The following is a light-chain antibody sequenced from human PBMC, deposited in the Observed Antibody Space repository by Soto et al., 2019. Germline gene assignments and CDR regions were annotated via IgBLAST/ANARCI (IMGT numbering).Light chain of an antibody. V-gene: IGKV3-20*01. J-gene: IGKJ1*01. CDR2: GAS. CDR1: QSVSSSY. Sequence: EMVLTQSPGTLSLSPGERATLSCRASQSVSSSYLAWYQQKPGQPPRLLIYGASSRATGIPDRFSGSGSGTDFTLTISRLEPEDFAVYYCQQYGSSPSWTFGQGTKVEIK. CDR3: QQYGSSPSWT.